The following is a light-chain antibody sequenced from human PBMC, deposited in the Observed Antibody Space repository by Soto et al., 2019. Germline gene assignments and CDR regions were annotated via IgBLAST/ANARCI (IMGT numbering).Light chain of an antibody. Sequence: QSVLTQPPSASLTPGQRVTISCSGSTSNIGSNTVNWYQQLPGTAPKLLIYSNNQRPSGVPDRFSGSKSGTSASLAISGLQSEDEADYYCAAWDDSLSGYVFGTGTKSPS. J-gene: IGLJ1*01. CDR2: SNN. CDR1: TSNIGSNT. V-gene: IGLV1-44*01. CDR3: AAWDDSLSGYV.